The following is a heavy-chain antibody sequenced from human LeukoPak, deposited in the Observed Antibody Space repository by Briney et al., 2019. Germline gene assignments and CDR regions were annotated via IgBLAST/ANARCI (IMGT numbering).Heavy chain of an antibody. Sequence: SETLSLTCTVSGGSISSYYWSWIRQPPGKGLEGIGYIYYSGSTNYNPSLKSRVTISVDTSKNQFSLKLSSVTAADTAVYYCARHHNILTGYPPELDYWGQGTLVTVSS. CDR2: IYYSGST. V-gene: IGHV4-59*08. D-gene: IGHD3-9*01. CDR3: ARHHNILTGYPPELDY. J-gene: IGHJ4*02. CDR1: GGSISSYY.